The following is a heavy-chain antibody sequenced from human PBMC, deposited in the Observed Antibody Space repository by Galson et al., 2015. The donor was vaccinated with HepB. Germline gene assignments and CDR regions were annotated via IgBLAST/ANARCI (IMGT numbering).Heavy chain of an antibody. CDR3: AKEAGYCSSTSCYTDY. V-gene: IGHV3-43*01. CDR1: GFTFDDYT. CDR2: ISWDGGST. Sequence: SLRLSCAASGFTFDDYTMHWVRQAPGKGLEWVSLISWDGGSTYYADSVKGRFTISRDNSKNSLYLQMNSLRTEDTALYYCAKEAGYCSSTSCYTDYWGQGTLVTASS. J-gene: IGHJ4*02. D-gene: IGHD2-2*02.